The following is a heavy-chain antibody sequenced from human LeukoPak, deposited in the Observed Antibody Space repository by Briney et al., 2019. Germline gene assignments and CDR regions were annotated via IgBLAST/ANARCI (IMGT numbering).Heavy chain of an antibody. CDR2: IWYDGSNK. D-gene: IGHD3-22*01. Sequence: GGSLRLSCAASGYTFSSYGMHWVRQAPGKGLEWVAVIWYDGSNKYYADSVEGRFTISRDNSKNTLYLQMNSLRAEGTAVYYCARDTANYYDSSYAFDIWGQGTMVTVSS. J-gene: IGHJ3*02. CDR1: GYTFSSYG. V-gene: IGHV3-33*01. CDR3: ARDTANYYDSSYAFDI.